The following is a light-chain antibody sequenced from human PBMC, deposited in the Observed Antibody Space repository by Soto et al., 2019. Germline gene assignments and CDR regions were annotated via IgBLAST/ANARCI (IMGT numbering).Light chain of an antibody. Sequence: AIQLTQSPSSLSASVGDRVPITCRASQGISSALAWYQQKPGKAPKLLIYDASSLESGVPSRFSGSGSGTEFNLSISSLQPEEFATYYCQQFNSYRLTLGPGTKLAIK. CDR1: QGISSA. J-gene: IGKJ3*01. CDR2: DAS. CDR3: QQFNSYRLT. V-gene: IGKV1-13*02.